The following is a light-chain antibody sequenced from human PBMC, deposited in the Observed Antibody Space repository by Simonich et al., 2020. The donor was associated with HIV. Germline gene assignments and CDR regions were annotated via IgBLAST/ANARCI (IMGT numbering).Light chain of an antibody. CDR1: QSVSNRN. CDR3: QQRSNWYT. Sequence: EIVLTQSPATLSLSPGERATLSCGASQSVSNRNLDWDQQKPGLAPRLLIFDASSRATSIPARFSGSWSGTDFTPTISSLEPEDFAVYYCQQRSNWYTFGQGTKLEIK. CDR2: DAS. J-gene: IGKJ2*01. V-gene: IGKV3D-20*02.